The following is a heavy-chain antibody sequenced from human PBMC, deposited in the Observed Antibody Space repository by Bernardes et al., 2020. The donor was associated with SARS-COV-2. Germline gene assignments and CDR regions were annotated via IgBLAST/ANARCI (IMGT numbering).Heavy chain of an antibody. CDR2: INYSGST. D-gene: IGHD3-3*01. J-gene: IGHJ5*02. CDR3: ARQRADYDFWSGYYRRGNWFDP. V-gene: IGHV4-59*08. CDR1: GGSISSYY. Sequence: SETLSLTCTVSGGSISSYYWSWIRQPPGKGLERIGYINYSGSTNYNPSLKSRVTISVDTSKNQFSLKLSSVTAADTAVYYCARQRADYDFWSGYYRRGNWFDPWGQGTLVTVSS.